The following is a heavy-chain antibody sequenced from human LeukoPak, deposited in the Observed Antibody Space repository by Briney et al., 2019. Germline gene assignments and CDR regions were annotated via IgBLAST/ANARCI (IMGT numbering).Heavy chain of an antibody. CDR2: IIPIFGTA. J-gene: IGHJ4*02. CDR1: GGTFSSYA. CDR3: AATAAAGTATLNY. V-gene: IGHV1-69*13. Sequence: VKVSCKASGGTFSSYAISWVRQAPGQGLEWMGGIIPIFGTANYAQKFQGRVTITADESTSTAYMELSSLRFEDTAVYYCAATAAAGTATLNYWGQGTLVTVSS. D-gene: IGHD6-13*01.